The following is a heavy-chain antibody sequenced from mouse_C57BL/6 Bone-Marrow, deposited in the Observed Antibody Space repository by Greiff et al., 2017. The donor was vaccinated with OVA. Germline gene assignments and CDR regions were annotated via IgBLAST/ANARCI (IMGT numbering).Heavy chain of an antibody. CDR1: GFSLTSYG. V-gene: IGHV2-5*01. CDR3: ATLLGRNY. D-gene: IGHD4-1*01. Sequence: VQGVESGPGLVQPSQCLSITCTVSGFSLTSYGVNWVSQSPGKGLEWLGVIWRGGSTAYNAAFMSKLSITKDNSKSQVFFKMNSLQADDTAIYYRATLLGRNYWGQGTTLTVSS. J-gene: IGHJ2*01. CDR2: IWRGGST.